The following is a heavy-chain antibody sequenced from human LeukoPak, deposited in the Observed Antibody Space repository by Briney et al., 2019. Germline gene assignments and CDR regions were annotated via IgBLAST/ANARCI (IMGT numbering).Heavy chain of an antibody. CDR3: ARRQGCSSTSCPPDS. Sequence: GESLKISCRGSGYSFTTYWIGWVRQLPGKGLEWRGIIYPGDSDTRYSPSFQGQVTMSADKSINTAYLQWSSLKASDTAMYYCARRQGCSSTSCPPDSWGQGTLVTVSS. CDR2: IYPGDSDT. CDR1: GYSFTTYW. J-gene: IGHJ4*02. V-gene: IGHV5-51*01. D-gene: IGHD2-2*01.